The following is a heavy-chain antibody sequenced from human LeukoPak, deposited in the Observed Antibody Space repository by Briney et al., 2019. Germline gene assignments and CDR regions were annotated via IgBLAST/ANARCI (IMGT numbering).Heavy chain of an antibody. CDR2: ISSSGSTI. V-gene: IGHV3-11*04. Sequence: GGSLRLSCAASGFTFSDYYMSWIRQAPGKGLEWVSYISSSGSTIYYADSVKGRFTISRDNAKNSLYLQMNSLRAEDTAVYYCARTVEMATIVGLLDYWGQGTLVTVSS. J-gene: IGHJ4*02. D-gene: IGHD5-24*01. CDR1: GFTFSDYY. CDR3: ARTVEMATIVGLLDY.